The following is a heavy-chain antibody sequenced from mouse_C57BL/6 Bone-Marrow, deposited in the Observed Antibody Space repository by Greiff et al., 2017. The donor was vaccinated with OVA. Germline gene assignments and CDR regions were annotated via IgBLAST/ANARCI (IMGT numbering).Heavy chain of an antibody. J-gene: IGHJ2*01. D-gene: IGHD1-1*01. CDR2: IHPNSGST. CDR1: GYTFTSYW. V-gene: IGHV1-64*01. Sequence: QVHVKQPGAELVKPGASVKLSCKASGYTFTSYWMHWVKQRPGQGLEWIGMIHPNSGSTNYNEKFKSKATLTVDKSSSTAYMQLSSLTSEDSAVYYGAIPVTTGVAPDYWGQGTTLTVSS. CDR3: AIPVTTGVAPDY.